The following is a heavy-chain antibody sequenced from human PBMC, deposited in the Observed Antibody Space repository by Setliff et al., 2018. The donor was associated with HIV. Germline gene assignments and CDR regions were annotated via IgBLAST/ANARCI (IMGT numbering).Heavy chain of an antibody. CDR1: GFTFNTAW. CDR2: IRNKADGYSI. Sequence: GGSLRLSCVASGFTFNTAWVSWVRQAPGRGLELVGRIRNKADGYSIDYAASVKGRFTISRDDSKNSLYLQMNTLKTEDTAVYYCVRDRTGLGDYWGQGTLVTVSS. V-gene: IGHV3-72*01. J-gene: IGHJ4*02. CDR3: VRDRTGLGDY. D-gene: IGHD3-9*01.